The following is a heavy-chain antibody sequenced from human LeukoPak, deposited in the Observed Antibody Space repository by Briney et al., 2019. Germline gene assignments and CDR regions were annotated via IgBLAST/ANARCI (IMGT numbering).Heavy chain of an antibody. Sequence: PGGSLRLSCAASGFTFSNYGMHWVRQAPGKGLEWVAVIWDDGSKTYYTDSVKGRFTISRDNPKSTLHLQMNSLRAEDTGVYYCAREYIAPASPDDYYYGMDVWGQGTTVTVSS. CDR3: AREYIAPASPDDYYYGMDV. V-gene: IGHV3-33*01. J-gene: IGHJ6*02. CDR2: IWDDGSKT. CDR1: GFTFSNYG. D-gene: IGHD5-12*01.